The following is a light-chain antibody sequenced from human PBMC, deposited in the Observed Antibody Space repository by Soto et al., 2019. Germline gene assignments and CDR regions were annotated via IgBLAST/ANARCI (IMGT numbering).Light chain of an antibody. CDR3: QQCGSSLT. CDR1: KRGSSY. CDR2: VGS. Sequence: EIVLAQYKGTLSLSPGERATLSCRASKRGSSYLAWYQQKSGQAGRLRIYVGSSRSSGIPDRVIVCGSCTDFTLTISREGPEDFAVYCYQQCGSSLTCGQGTKVDIK. V-gene: IGKV3-20*01. J-gene: IGKJ1*01.